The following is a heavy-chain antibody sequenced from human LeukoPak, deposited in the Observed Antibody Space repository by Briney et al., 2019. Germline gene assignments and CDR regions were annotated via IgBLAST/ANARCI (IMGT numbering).Heavy chain of an antibody. J-gene: IGHJ4*02. CDR3: ARGWRWLQSD. CDR2: LHSSRGT. V-gene: IGHV4-61*10. CDR1: GGSISGGSFY. Sequence: SETLSLTCTVSGGSISGGSFYWSWVRQPATKGLEWLGRLHSSRGTNYNPSLKSRVTISVDASKNQFSLKLSSVTAADTAVYYCARGWRWLQSDWGQGTLVTVSS. D-gene: IGHD5-24*01.